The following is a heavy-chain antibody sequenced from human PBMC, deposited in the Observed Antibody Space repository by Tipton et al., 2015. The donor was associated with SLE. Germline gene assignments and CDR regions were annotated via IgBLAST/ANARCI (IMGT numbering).Heavy chain of an antibody. V-gene: IGHV3-30*04. J-gene: IGHJ2*01. CDR2: ISYDGGNK. CDR1: GFTFSSYA. D-gene: IGHD3-16*01. Sequence: SLRLSCAAYGFTFSSYAMHWVRQDPGKGLEWVAVISYDGGNKYYADSVKGRFTISRDNSKNTPYLQMNSLRAEDTAVYYCARVLVWEYFDLWGRGTLVTVSS. CDR3: ARVLVWEYFDL.